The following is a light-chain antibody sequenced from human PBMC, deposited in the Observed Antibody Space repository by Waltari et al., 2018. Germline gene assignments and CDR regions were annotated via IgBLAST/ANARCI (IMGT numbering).Light chain of an antibody. CDR3: QQSHTAPWT. CDR2: AAS. CDR1: QSISDY. V-gene: IGKV1-39*01. J-gene: IGKJ1*01. Sequence: DIQMTQSPSSLSVSVGGRVTITCRATQSISDYLNWYQQKPGKAPNLLIYAASNLKTGVPSRFSGSGSGTHCTLTISSLQPEDFATYFCQQSHTAPWTFGQGTKV.